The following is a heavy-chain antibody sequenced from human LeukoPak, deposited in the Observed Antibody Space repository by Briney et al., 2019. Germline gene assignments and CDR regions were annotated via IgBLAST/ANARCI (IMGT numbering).Heavy chain of an antibody. V-gene: IGHV3-7*01. D-gene: IGHD1-1*01. Sequence: GGSLRLSCEASGFTFSSYEMNWVRQAPGKGLEWVANIRQDGSDKYYVDSVKGRFTISRDGAKNSLFLEMNSLRVEDTAVYYCATSSWNDGDGVFDYWGQGTLVTVSS. CDR2: IRQDGSDK. J-gene: IGHJ4*02. CDR1: GFTFSSYE. CDR3: ATSSWNDGDGVFDY.